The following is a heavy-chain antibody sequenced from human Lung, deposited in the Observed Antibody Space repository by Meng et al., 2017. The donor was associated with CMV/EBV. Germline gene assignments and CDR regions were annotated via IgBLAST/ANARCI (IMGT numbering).Heavy chain of an antibody. CDR1: TFNSYG. CDR3: ARGGEYCSSTSCYYFDY. V-gene: IGHV1-69*05. CDR2: IIAIFGTA. J-gene: IGHJ4*02. D-gene: IGHD2-2*01. Sequence: TFNSYGISWVRQDPGRGREGMGEIIAIFGTANYAQRCQGRVTMTTDESTSTADMELSSLRSEDTAVYYCARGGEYCSSTSCYYFDYWGQGTLVTVSS.